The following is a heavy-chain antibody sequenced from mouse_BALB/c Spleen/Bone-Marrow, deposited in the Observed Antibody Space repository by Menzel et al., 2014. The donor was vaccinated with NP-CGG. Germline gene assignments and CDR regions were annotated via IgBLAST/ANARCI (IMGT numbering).Heavy chain of an antibody. CDR2: TYPSDSYT. J-gene: IGHJ2*01. Sequence: VQRVESGAELVRPGASVKLSCKASGYTFTSYWINWVKQRPGQGLEWIGNTYPSDSYTNYNQKFKDKATLTVDKSSSTAYMQLSSPTSEDSAVYYCTREGYYGSSYVDYWGQGTTLTVSS. CDR3: TREGYYGSSYVDY. D-gene: IGHD1-1*01. V-gene: IGHV1-69*02. CDR1: GYTFTSYW.